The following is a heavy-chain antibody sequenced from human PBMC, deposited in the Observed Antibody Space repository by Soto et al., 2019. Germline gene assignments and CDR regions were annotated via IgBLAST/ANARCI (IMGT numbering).Heavy chain of an antibody. CDR3: ASHGRQLVDYYYGMDV. CDR1: GGTFSSYA. V-gene: IGHV1-69*12. D-gene: IGHD6-6*01. J-gene: IGHJ6*02. Sequence: QVQLVQSGAEVKKPGSSVKVSCNASGGTFSSYAISWVRQAPGQGLEWMGGIIPIFGTANYAQKFQGRVTITADESTSTAYMELSSLRSEDTAVYYCASHGRQLVDYYYGMDVWGQGTTVTVSS. CDR2: IIPIFGTA.